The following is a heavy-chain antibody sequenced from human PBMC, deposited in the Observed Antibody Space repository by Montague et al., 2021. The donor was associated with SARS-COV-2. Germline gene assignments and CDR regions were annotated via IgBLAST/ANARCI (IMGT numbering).Heavy chain of an antibody. CDR3: ARDFGESRDH. Sequence: SLRLSCAASGFTVSSNYMSWVRQAPGKGLEWVSLIYSSGRTSYADSVKGRSTMSRDNSKNTLYLQMNSLRAEDTAVYYCARDFGESRDHWGQGTLVTVSP. CDR1: GFTVSSNY. CDR2: IYSSGRT. J-gene: IGHJ4*02. D-gene: IGHD3-10*01. V-gene: IGHV3-53*01.